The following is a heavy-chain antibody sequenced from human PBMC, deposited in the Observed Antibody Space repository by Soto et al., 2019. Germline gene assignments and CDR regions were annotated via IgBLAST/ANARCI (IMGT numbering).Heavy chain of an antibody. CDR2: INTYNSDT. J-gene: IGHJ4*02. V-gene: IGHV1-18*04. CDR3: VRDEREACLGCNGFYFDY. D-gene: IGHD6-25*01. CDR1: GYAFTSYG. Sequence: QVHLVQSGAEVKKPGASVKVSCKASGYAFTSYGMSWVRQAPGQGLEWMGWINTYNSDTNSAPRLQGRITMTTDPSTSTAYIDLRSLTPGDPAVYYVVRDEREACLGCNGFYFDYWGQGTLVSVSS.